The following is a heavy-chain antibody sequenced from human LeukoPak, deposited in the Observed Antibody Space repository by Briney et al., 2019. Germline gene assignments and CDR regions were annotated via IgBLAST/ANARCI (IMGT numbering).Heavy chain of an antibody. CDR2: IYSGGGT. CDR1: GFTVSSNY. J-gene: IGHJ2*01. V-gene: IGHV3-53*01. Sequence: GGSLRLSCAASGFTVSSNYMSWVRQAPGKGLEWVSVIYSGGGTYYADSVKGRFTISRDNSKNTLYLRMNSLRAEDTAVYYCARDTSTYWYFDLWGRGTLVTVSS. D-gene: IGHD2/OR15-2a*01. CDR3: ARDTSTYWYFDL.